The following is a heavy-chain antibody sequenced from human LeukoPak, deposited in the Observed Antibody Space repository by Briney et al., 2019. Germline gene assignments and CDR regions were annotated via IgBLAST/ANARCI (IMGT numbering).Heavy chain of an antibody. Sequence: SETLSLTCTVSGGSISSSSYYWGWIRQPPGNGLEWIGTLYSSGRTYYNPSLKSRLTISVDTSKNQFFLRLSSVTAADTAVYYCARISTGCCYYYYMDVWGKGTTVTVSS. CDR3: ARISTGCCYYYYMDV. CDR2: LYSSGRT. D-gene: IGHD6-25*01. J-gene: IGHJ6*03. V-gene: IGHV4-39*01. CDR1: GGSISSSSYY.